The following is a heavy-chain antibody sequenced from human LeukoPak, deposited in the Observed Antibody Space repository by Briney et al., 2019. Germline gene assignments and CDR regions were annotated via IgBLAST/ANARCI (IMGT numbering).Heavy chain of an antibody. CDR3: RGGPSTWS. Sequence: GGSLLLSCAASGFTFKLYWMHWVRQVPGKRPVWVSRINDDGSDTIYADSVRGRFTISRDDAKNTVYLQMNNLRAEDTAVYCVRGGPSTWSWGQGTLVTVSS. D-gene: IGHD2-15*01. V-gene: IGHV3-74*01. CDR2: INDDGSDT. CDR1: GFTFKLYW. J-gene: IGHJ5*02.